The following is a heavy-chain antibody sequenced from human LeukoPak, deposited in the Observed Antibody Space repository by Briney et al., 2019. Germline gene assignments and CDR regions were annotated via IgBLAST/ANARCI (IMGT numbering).Heavy chain of an antibody. CDR1: GFTFSSYW. D-gene: IGHD3-9*01. V-gene: IGHV3-7*01. CDR3: ARDRYDILTGYYSYFDY. CDR2: IKQDGSEK. Sequence: GGSLRLSCAASGFTFSSYWMSWVRQAPGKGLEWVANIKQDGSEKYYVDSVKGRFTISRDNAKNSLYLQMNSLRAEDTAVYYCARDRYDILTGYYSYFDYWGQGTLVTVSS. J-gene: IGHJ4*02.